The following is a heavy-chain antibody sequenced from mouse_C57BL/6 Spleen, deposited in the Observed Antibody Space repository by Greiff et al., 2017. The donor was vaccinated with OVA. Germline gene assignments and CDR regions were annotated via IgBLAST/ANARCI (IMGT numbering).Heavy chain of an antibody. J-gene: IGHJ1*03. Sequence: EVQLQQSGPELVKPGASVKIPCKASGYTFTDYNMDWVKQSHGKSLEWIGDINPNNGGTIYNQKFKGKATLTVDKSSSTAYMELRSLTSEDTAVDYCARRDYGSSYWYFDVWGTGTTVTVSS. D-gene: IGHD1-1*01. CDR3: ARRDYGSSYWYFDV. CDR1: GYTFTDYN. CDR2: INPNNGGT. V-gene: IGHV1-18*01.